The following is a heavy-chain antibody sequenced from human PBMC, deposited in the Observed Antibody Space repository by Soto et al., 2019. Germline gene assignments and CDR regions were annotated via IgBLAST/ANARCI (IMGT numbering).Heavy chain of an antibody. J-gene: IGHJ6*02. D-gene: IGHD1-1*01. CDR3: ARDKKPFNWSPSILKSYYYGMDV. CDR1: GFTFRTFA. CDR2: ISNDGSIK. V-gene: IGHV3-30-3*01. Sequence: QVQLVESGGRVVQPGRSLRLSCAASGFTFRTFAMHWVRQAPGKGLEWVAVISNDGSIKYFLDSVKGRFTISRDNSNNTLSLQMDRVRAEDTAVYYCARDKKPFNWSPSILKSYYYGMDVWGQGTPVTVSS.